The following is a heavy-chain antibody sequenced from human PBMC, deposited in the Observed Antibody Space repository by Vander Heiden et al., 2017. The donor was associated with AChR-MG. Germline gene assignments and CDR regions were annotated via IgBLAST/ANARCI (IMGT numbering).Heavy chain of an antibody. D-gene: IGHD3-16*01. V-gene: IGHV3-21*01. J-gene: IGHJ4*02. CDR2: ISSSGSYI. CDR1: GFTLSYYS. Sequence: EVQLVESGGGLVKPGGSLRLSCAGSGFTLSYYSMNWARQGPGKGLKRVSSISSSGSYIYYADSVKGRFTISRDSANNSLYLQMDSLRVEDTAVYYCARDPWGNFDSWGQGTLVTVSS. CDR3: ARDPWGNFDS.